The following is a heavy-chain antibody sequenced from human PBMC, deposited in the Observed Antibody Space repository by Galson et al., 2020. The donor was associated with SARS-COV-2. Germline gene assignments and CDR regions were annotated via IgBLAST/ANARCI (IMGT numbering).Heavy chain of an antibody. CDR2: IYTSGST. V-gene: IGHV4-61*02. CDR1: GGSISSGSYY. Sequence: SLTCTVSGGSISSGSYYWSWIRKPAGKGLEWIGRIYTSGSTNYNPSPKSRVTISVDTSKNQFSLKLSSVTAADTAVYYCARDQGWELLNWFDPWGQGTLVTVSS. D-gene: IGHD1-26*01. CDR3: ARDQGWELLNWFDP. J-gene: IGHJ5*02.